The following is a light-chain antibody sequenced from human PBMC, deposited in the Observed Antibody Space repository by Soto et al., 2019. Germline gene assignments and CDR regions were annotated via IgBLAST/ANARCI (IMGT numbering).Light chain of an antibody. CDR3: QQYKGWTPLT. CDR1: QSVNIK. V-gene: IGKV3D-15*01. J-gene: IGKJ4*01. CDR2: GAS. Sequence: EIVMTQSPVTLSASPGERVTLSCRASQSVNIKLAWYQQRHDQAPRVLIYGASNRSSGIPDNFSGSGSGTHVTLTIRSLEPDDFALYCWQQYKGWTPLTFGGGTKVEIK.